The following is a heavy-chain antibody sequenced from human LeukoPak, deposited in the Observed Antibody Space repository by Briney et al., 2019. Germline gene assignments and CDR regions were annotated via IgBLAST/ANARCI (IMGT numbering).Heavy chain of an antibody. D-gene: IGHD3-10*01. CDR1: GFMFTDHA. Sequence: GGSLRLSCAASGFMFTDHALSWVRQAPGKGLEWVSSISGSGTTTYYAESVRGRFTISRDNSKNTVYLQMNSLRADDTALYYCARVLTLWFGALDYWGQGRMVSV. V-gene: IGHV3-23*01. CDR2: ISGSGTTT. CDR3: ARVLTLWFGALDY. J-gene: IGHJ4*02.